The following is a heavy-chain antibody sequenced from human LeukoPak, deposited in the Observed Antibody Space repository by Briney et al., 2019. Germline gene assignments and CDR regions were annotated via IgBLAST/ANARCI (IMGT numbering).Heavy chain of an antibody. Sequence: GGSLSLSCAASGFTFRLYVMTWVRQAPGKGLEWVSAITGSGGSIYYADSVRGRFTTSRDNSKNTLYLQMNSLRDEDTAVYYCSHPSTPDYGGLDYWGAGTPVTVSS. CDR1: GFTFRLYV. J-gene: IGHJ4*02. D-gene: IGHD4-17*01. V-gene: IGHV3-23*01. CDR2: ITGSGGSI. CDR3: SHPSTPDYGGLDY.